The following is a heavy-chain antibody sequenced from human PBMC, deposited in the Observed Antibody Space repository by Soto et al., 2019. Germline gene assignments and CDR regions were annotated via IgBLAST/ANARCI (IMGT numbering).Heavy chain of an antibody. CDR2: IYTGGTT. CDR3: HGYGY. Sequence: EVQLVESGGGLIQPGGSLRLSCVVSGFTVSSSNYMSWVRQAPGKGLEWVSVIYTGGTTYYADSVKGRFTISRDNSKNTLYLQMNRLRAADTAVYYCHGYGYWGQGTLVTVSS. V-gene: IGHV3-53*01. D-gene: IGHD5-12*01. J-gene: IGHJ4*02. CDR1: GFTVSSSNY.